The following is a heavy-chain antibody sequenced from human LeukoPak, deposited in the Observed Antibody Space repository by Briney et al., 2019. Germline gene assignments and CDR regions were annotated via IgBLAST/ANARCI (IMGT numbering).Heavy chain of an antibody. J-gene: IGHJ4*02. D-gene: IGHD3-10*01. CDR2: ISPYNGNT. V-gene: IGHV1-18*01. CDR1: GYSYTSYG. Sequence: ASVKVSRKGSGYSYTSYGIIWVRQAPRQGLEGVGWISPYNGNTNYAQKLQGRVTMTTDTSTSTAYMELRSLRSDDTAVYYCARDYYGSGTETEYWGQGTLVTVSS. CDR3: ARDYYGSGTETEY.